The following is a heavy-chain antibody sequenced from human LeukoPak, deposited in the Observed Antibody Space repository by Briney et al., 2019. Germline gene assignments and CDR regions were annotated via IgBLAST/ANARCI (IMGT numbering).Heavy chain of an antibody. V-gene: IGHV1-69*13. CDR3: ARGYCSSTSCYPDTAMGTFDY. J-gene: IGHJ4*02. CDR2: IIPIFGTA. Sequence: SVKVSCKASGGTFSSYAISWVRQAPGQGLEWMGGIIPIFGTANYAQKFQGRVTITADESTSTAYMELSSLRSEDTAVYYCARGYCSSTSCYPDTAMGTFDYWGQGTLVTVSS. D-gene: IGHD2-2*01. CDR1: GGTFSSYA.